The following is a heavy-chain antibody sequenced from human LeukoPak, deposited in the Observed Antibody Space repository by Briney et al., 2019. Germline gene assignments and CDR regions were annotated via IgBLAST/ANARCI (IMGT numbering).Heavy chain of an antibody. J-gene: IGHJ6*02. CDR1: RVSISSYY. CDR2: IYTSGST. V-gene: IGHV4-4*07. Sequence: SETLSLTCTVSRVSISSYYRSWIRQPAGKGLEWIGRIYTSGSTNYNPSLKSRVTMSVDTSKNQFSLKLSSVTAADTAVYYCARVATGTNWYGMDVWGQGTTVTVSS. D-gene: IGHD1-1*01. CDR3: ARVATGTNWYGMDV.